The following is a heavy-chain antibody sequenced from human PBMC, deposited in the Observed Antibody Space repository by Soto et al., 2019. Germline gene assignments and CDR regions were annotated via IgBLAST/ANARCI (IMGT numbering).Heavy chain of an antibody. CDR1: GGYISGGYY. Sequence: SETLSLTCAVSGGYISGGYYWSWIRQPPGEGLEWIGYIYYSGSTNYNPSLKSRVTISVDTSKNQFSLKLSSVTAADTAVYYCARSNGGLYDFWSGYYALGERPFDYWGQGTLVTVSS. CDR3: ARSNGGLYDFWSGYYALGERPFDY. V-gene: IGHV4-61*08. D-gene: IGHD3-3*01. CDR2: IYYSGST. J-gene: IGHJ4*02.